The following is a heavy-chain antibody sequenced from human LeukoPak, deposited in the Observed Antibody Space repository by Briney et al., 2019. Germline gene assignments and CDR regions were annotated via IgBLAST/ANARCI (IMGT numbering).Heavy chain of an antibody. CDR2: ISSTSGTI. J-gene: IGHJ4*02. Sequence: GGSLRLSCAASGFTFSSYNMNWVRQAPGKGLEWVSYISSTSGTIDYADSVKGRFTISRDNAKTSLYLQMNSLRAEDTAVYYCTSRGTLYGYWGQGTLVTVAS. CDR3: TSRGTLYGY. D-gene: IGHD2/OR15-2a*01. CDR1: GFTFSSYN. V-gene: IGHV3-48*01.